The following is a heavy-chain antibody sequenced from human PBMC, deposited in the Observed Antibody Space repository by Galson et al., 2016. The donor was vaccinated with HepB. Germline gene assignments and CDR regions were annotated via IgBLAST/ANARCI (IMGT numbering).Heavy chain of an antibody. Sequence: SLRLSCAASGFSFGRYSLTWFRQAPGKGLEWVGFIASKPYGGATHYAASVKGRFFISRDDSKSTAYLYMNSLKIEDPGAYYCSRSSSGYYYMDVWGKGTTVTVSS. CDR1: GFSFGRYS. V-gene: IGHV3-49*03. J-gene: IGHJ6*03. CDR3: SRSSSGYYYMDV. CDR2: IASKPYGGAT. D-gene: IGHD3-10*01.